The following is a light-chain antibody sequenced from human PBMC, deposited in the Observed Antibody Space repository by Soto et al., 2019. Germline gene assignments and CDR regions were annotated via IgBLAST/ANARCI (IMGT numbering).Light chain of an antibody. CDR3: SSFAGTTILYV. Sequence: QSVLTQPASVSGSPGQSITISCTGTSSDVGGYIYVSWYQQHPGKAPKLLISEVSNRPSGVSNRFSGSKSGNTASLTISGLQAEDEADYYCSSFAGTTILYVFGTGTKVTVL. J-gene: IGLJ1*01. CDR1: SSDVGGYIY. V-gene: IGLV2-14*01. CDR2: EVS.